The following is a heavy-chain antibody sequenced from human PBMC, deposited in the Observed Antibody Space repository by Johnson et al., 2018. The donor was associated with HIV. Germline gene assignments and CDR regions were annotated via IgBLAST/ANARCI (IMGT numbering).Heavy chain of an antibody. CDR3: ARDRGYLDAFDI. D-gene: IGHD1-26*01. CDR1: GFTFSSYA. CDR2: ISYDGSNK. V-gene: IGHV3-30-3*01. J-gene: IGHJ3*02. Sequence: QVQLVESGGGLVKPGGSLRLSCAASGFTFSSYAMHWVRQAPGKGLEWVAVISYDGSNKYYADSVKGRFTISRDNSKNTLYLQMNSLRAEDTAVFYCARDRGYLDAFDIWGQGTMVTVSS.